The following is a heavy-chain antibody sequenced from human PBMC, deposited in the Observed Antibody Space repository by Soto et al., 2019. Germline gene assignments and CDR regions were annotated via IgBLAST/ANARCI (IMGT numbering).Heavy chain of an antibody. V-gene: IGHV3-33*01. J-gene: IGHJ3*02. D-gene: IGHD6-13*01. CDR3: ARDSVSSSWYSAFDI. Sequence: GGSLRLSCAASGFTFSSYGMHWVRQAPGKGLEWVAVIWYDGSNKYYADSVKGRFTISRDNSKNTLYLQMNSLRAEDTAVYYCARDSVSSSWYSAFDIWGQGTMVTVSS. CDR2: IWYDGSNK. CDR1: GFTFSSYG.